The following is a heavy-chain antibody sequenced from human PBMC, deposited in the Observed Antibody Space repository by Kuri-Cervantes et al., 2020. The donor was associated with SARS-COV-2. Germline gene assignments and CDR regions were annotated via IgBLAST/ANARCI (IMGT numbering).Heavy chain of an antibody. Sequence: GGSLRLSCKGSGYGFTSYWISWVRQMPGKGLEWMGRIDPSDSYTNYSPSFQGHVTISADKSISTAYLQWSSLKASDTAMYYCARLVTHYDSLTGWSPRGHYGMDVWGQGTTVTVSS. J-gene: IGHJ6*02. CDR3: ARLVTHYDSLTGWSPRGHYGMDV. V-gene: IGHV5-10-1*01. CDR2: IDPSDSYT. D-gene: IGHD3-9*01. CDR1: GYGFTSYW.